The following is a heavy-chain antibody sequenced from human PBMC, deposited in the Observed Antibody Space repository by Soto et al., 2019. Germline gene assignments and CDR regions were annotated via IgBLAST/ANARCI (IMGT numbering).Heavy chain of an antibody. D-gene: IGHD2-2*01. CDR2: IIHSGST. CDR3: ARGPLYQLVSFSYFWFDP. CDR1: GGSFSGYY. J-gene: IGHJ5*02. Sequence: PSETLSLICAVYGGSFSGYYWSWIRQLPGKGLEWIGEIIHSGSTNYSPSLKSRVTISVDTSKNQFSLKLNSVTAADTAVYYCARGPLYQLVSFSYFWFDPWGQGTLVTVSS. V-gene: IGHV4-34*01.